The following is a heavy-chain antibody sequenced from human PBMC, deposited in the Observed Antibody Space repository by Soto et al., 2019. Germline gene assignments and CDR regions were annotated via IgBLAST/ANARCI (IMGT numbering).Heavy chain of an antibody. V-gene: IGHV3-23*01. D-gene: IGHD1-26*01. J-gene: IGHJ5*02. CDR1: GFIFENFG. Sequence: PGGSLRLSCGASGFIFENFGMSWVRQSPGKGLEWISSISGSGFKKYYADSVKGRFTISRDNSKSTVYLELNNLSAEDTAVYHCAKNQGVELVPLATVDWFDPWGQGSVVTVSS. CDR3: AKNQGVELVPLATVDWFDP. CDR2: ISGSGFKK.